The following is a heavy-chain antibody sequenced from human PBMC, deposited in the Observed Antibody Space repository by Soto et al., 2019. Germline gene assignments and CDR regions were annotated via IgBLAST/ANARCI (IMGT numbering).Heavy chain of an antibody. V-gene: IGHV6-1*01. CDR1: GDSVSSNDAT. CDR3: ARDLNYWGYNWFDP. CDR2: TFYRSKWYN. D-gene: IGHD7-27*01. J-gene: IGHJ5*01. Sequence: TLSLTCAISGDSVSSNDATWDWIRQSPSRGLEWLGRTFYRSKWYNDYAVSVQSRITISPDTSKNQFSLQLNSVTPEDTAVYYCARDLNYWGYNWFDPWGQGTLVTVSS.